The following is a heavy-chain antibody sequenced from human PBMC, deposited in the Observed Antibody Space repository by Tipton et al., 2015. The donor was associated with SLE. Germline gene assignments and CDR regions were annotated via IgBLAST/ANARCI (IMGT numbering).Heavy chain of an antibody. D-gene: IGHD3-22*01. Sequence: TLSLTCTVSGGSISSYSWSWIRQPPGKGLEWIGYIYYSRSTNYNPSLKSRDTIPVDTSKNQSSLKLSSATAADTAVYYCERAIVVVGTDPWGQGTLVTV. CDR1: GGSISSYS. CDR2: IYYSRST. V-gene: IGHV4-59*08. CDR3: ERAIVVVGTDP. J-gene: IGHJ5*02.